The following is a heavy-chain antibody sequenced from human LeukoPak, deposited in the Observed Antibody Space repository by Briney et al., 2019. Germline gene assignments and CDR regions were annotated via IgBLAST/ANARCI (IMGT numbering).Heavy chain of an antibody. Sequence: ASVKVSCKASGYTFTSYDINWVRQATGQGLEWMGWMNPNSGNTDYAQKFQGRVTMTRNTSISTAYMELSSLRSEDTAVYYCARGSAPRVGARFFYYYGMDVWGQGTTVTVSS. J-gene: IGHJ6*02. CDR3: ARGSAPRVGARFFYYYGMDV. V-gene: IGHV1-8*01. D-gene: IGHD1-26*01. CDR1: GYTFTSYD. CDR2: MNPNSGNT.